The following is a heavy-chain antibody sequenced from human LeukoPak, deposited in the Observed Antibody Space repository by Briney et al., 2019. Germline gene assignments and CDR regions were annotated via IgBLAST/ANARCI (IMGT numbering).Heavy chain of an antibody. CDR1: GFTFSSYA. Sequence: GGSLSLSCAASGFTFSSYAMHWVRQAPGKGLEWVAVISYDGSNKYYADSVKGRFTISRDNSKNTLYLQMNSLRAEDTAVYYCARDRWDIVANFDYWGQGTLVTVSS. V-gene: IGHV3-30*04. D-gene: IGHD5-12*01. CDR2: ISYDGSNK. J-gene: IGHJ4*02. CDR3: ARDRWDIVANFDY.